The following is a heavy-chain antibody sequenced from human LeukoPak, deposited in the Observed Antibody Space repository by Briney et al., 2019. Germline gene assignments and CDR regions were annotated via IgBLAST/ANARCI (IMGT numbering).Heavy chain of an antibody. CDR1: GGSFSGYY. CDR3: ARSRLEATYYDILTGYYDY. Sequence: SETLSLTCAVYGGSFSGYYRSWIRQPPGKGLEWIGEINHSGSTNYNPSLKSRVTISVDTSKNQFSLKLSSVTAADTAVYYCARSRLEATYYDILTGYYDYWGQGTLVTVSS. CDR2: INHSGST. J-gene: IGHJ4*02. D-gene: IGHD3-9*01. V-gene: IGHV4-34*01.